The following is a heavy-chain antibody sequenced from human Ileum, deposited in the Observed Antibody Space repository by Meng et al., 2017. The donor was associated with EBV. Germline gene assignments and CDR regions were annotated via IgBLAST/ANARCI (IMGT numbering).Heavy chain of an antibody. Sequence: GQLGRFGICMIRPGGALRISLATSGLTVSSNHMSWVRQAPGKGLEWVSLIKRGGNTYYADSVRGRFAISRDNSKNTLYLQMNSLSAEDTAVYYCAGGNWNQGFFDYWGQGTLVTVSS. CDR2: IKRGGNT. J-gene: IGHJ4*02. CDR3: AGGNWNQGFFDY. V-gene: IGHV3-53*01. D-gene: IGHD1-1*01. CDR1: GLTVSSNH.